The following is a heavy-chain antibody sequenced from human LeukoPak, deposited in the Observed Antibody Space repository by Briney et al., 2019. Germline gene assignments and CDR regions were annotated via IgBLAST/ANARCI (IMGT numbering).Heavy chain of an antibody. CDR3: ARAGTYYYQYYYMDV. V-gene: IGHV3-30*01. CDR2: MSFDGSHI. Sequence: GGSLRLSCAASQFTFSSHAMDWVRQAPGKGLDWVAVMSFDGSHIYYAHSVKGRFTISRDNSNNTLFLQMNSLNADDTAVYYCARAGTYYYQYYYMDVWGKGTTVTVSS. J-gene: IGHJ6*03. D-gene: IGHD3-10*01. CDR1: QFTFSSHA.